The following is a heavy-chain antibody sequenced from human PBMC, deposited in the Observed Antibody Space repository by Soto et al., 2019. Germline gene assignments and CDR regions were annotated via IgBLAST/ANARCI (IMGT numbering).Heavy chain of an antibody. V-gene: IGHV1-2*02. D-gene: IGHD4-17*01. CDR2: INPNNGGT. CDR3: ARASGVYDAFDI. J-gene: IGHJ3*02. CDR1: GSTFTGYY. Sequence: ASVKVSCKASGSTFTGYYMRWVRQAPGQGREWMGWINPNNGGTKYAQKFQGSVTMTRDTSISTAYMELSRLRSDDTAVYYCARASGVYDAFDIWGQGTMVTVSS.